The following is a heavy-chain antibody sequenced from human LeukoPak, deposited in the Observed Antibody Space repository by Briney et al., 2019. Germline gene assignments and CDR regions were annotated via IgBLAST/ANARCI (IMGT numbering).Heavy chain of an antibody. CDR1: AFTFINYA. Sequence: GGSLRLSCAASAFTFINYAMSWVRQAPGNGLEWVSSVSGSGDSTCYADSVKGRFTISRDNSKNTLYLQMNSLRAEDTAVYYCAKVFGPTLRAGYISNWGQGTLVTVSS. V-gene: IGHV3-23*01. CDR2: VSGSGDST. CDR3: AKVFGPTLRAGYISN. D-gene: IGHD5-24*01. J-gene: IGHJ4*02.